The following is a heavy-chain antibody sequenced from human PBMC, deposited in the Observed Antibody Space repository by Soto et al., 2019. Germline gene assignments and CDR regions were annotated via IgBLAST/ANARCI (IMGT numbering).Heavy chain of an antibody. V-gene: IGHV3-23*01. CDR1: GFTFSSYA. D-gene: IGHD6-19*01. CDR2: ISGSGGST. J-gene: IGHJ4*02. Sequence: GGSLRLSCAASGFTFSSYAMSWVRQAPGKGLEWVSAISGSGGSTYYADSVKGRFTISRDNSKNTLYLQMNSLRAEDTAVYYCAKDFGPQISSGWYSVCDYWGQGTLVTVSS. CDR3: AKDFGPQISSGWYSVCDY.